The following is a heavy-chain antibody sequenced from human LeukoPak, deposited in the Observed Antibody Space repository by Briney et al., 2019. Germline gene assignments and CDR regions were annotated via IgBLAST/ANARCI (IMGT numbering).Heavy chain of an antibody. D-gene: IGHD3-10*01. J-gene: IGHJ5*02. V-gene: IGHV3-23*01. CDR1: GFTFSSYA. CDR3: AKLMVRGVISDNWFDP. CDR2: ISGSGGST. Sequence: AGGSLRLSCAAPGFTFSSYAMSWVRQAPGKGLEWVSAISGSGGSTYYADSVKGRFTISRDNSKNTLYLQMNSLRAEDTAVYYCAKLMVRGVISDNWFDPWGQGTLVTVSS.